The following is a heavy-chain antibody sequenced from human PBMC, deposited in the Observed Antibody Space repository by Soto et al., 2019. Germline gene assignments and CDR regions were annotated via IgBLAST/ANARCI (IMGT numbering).Heavy chain of an antibody. CDR3: ARSITIFGVATYYFDD. J-gene: IGHJ4*02. V-gene: IGHV4-34*01. D-gene: IGHD3-3*01. CDR1: GGSFSGYY. Sequence: PSETLSLTCAVYGGSFSGYYWSWIRQPPGKGLEWIGEINHSGSTNYNPSLKSRVTISVDTSKNQFSLKLSSVTAADTAVYYCARSITIFGVATYYFDDWGQGTLVTVSS. CDR2: INHSGST.